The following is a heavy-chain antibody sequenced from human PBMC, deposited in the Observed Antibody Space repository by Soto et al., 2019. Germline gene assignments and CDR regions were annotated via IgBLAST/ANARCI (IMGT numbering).Heavy chain of an antibody. CDR1: GFTFSGYA. CDR3: ARAGGYGYGEQTFDY. D-gene: IGHD5-18*01. V-gene: IGHV3-33*01. CDR2: IWYDGTNT. J-gene: IGHJ4*02. Sequence: GGSLGLSCAASGFTFSGYAMHWVRQAPGKGLEWVAVIWYDGTNTYYGDSVKGRFTVSRDNSKNTLWLQMSSLRVEDTAVYYCARAGGYGYGEQTFDYWGQGTLVTVSS.